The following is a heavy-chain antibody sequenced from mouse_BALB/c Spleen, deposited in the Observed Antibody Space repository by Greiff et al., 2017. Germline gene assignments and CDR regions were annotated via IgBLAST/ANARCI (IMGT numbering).Heavy chain of an antibody. CDR1: GYSITSGYS. V-gene: IGHV3-1*02. Sequence: EVKLQESGPDLVKPSQSLSLTCTVTGYSITSGYSWHWIRQFPGNKLEWMGYIHYSGSTNYNPSLKSRISITRDTSKNQFFLKLNSVTTEDTATYYCARGDGYYVLGAMDYWGQGTSVTVSS. CDR2: IHYSGST. J-gene: IGHJ4*01. CDR3: ARGDGYYVLGAMDY. D-gene: IGHD2-3*01.